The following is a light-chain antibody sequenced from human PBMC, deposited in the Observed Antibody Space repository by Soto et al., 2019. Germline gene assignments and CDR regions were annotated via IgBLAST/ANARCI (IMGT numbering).Light chain of an antibody. CDR3: QVWDSSSDLVV. CDR1: NIGSNS. Sequence: SYELTQPPSVSVAPGKTARITCGGNNIGSNSVHWYQQKPGQAPVLVIYYDSDRPSGIPERFSGSNSDNTATLTISRVEAGDEADYYCQVWDSSSDLVVFGGGTKVTVL. V-gene: IGLV3-21*04. CDR2: YDS. J-gene: IGLJ2*01.